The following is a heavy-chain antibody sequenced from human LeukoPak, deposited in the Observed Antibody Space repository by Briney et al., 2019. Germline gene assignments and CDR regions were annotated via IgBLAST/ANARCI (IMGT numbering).Heavy chain of an antibody. CDR2: ISSGGHNI. D-gene: IGHD4-17*01. CDR1: DFTFSRYS. Sequence: GGSLRLSCAASDFTFSRYSMNWFRQAPGEGLEWVSSISSGGHNIFYGDPVKGRFTISRDNAKNSLYLRMNSLRVEDTAVYYCARHGDGFYHGMDVWGQGTAVTVSS. V-gene: IGHV3-21*01. CDR3: ARHGDGFYHGMDV. J-gene: IGHJ6*01.